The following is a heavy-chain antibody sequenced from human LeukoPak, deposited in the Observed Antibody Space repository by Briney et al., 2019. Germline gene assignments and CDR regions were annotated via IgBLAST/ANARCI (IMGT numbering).Heavy chain of an antibody. J-gene: IGHJ4*02. D-gene: IGHD4-17*01. V-gene: IGHV3-7*03. CDR1: GFTFSSYW. Sequence: GGSLRLSCAASGFTFSSYWMSWVRQAPGKGLEWVANIKKDGSEKYYVDSVKGRFTISRDNSKNTLYLQMNSLRAEDTAVYYCARESLDYGDYPYYFDYWGQGTLVTVSS. CDR2: IKKDGSEK. CDR3: ARESLDYGDYPYYFDY.